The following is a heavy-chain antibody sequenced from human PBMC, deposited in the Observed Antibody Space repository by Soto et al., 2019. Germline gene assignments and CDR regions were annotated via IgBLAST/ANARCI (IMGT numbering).Heavy chain of an antibody. Sequence: PGGSLRLRCSASGVTFSSYSMNWVRPVTQKGLQWVSYISSSSSTTEYAASVKGRFTISRDDSKNSLYLQMNSLKTEDTAVYYCARISYDFWSGFPPGYYYMDVWGKGTTVTVSS. CDR2: ISSSSSTT. CDR1: GVTFSSYS. D-gene: IGHD3-3*01. CDR3: ARISYDFWSGFPPGYYYMDV. V-gene: IGHV3-48*01. J-gene: IGHJ6*03.